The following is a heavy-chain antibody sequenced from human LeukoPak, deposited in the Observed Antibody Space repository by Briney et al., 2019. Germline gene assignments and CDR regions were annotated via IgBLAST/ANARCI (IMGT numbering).Heavy chain of an antibody. CDR2: INSNSGGT. CDR3: ARAPGVVVAWGYYYYYKDV. Sequence: ASVKVSCKASGYTFTAYYMHWVRQATGQGLEWMGWINSNSGGTNYAQTFQSRVTMTTETSISTDYMELSRLRSDDTTVYYCARAPGVVVAWGYYYYYKDVWGKGTTVTVSS. V-gene: IGHV1-2*02. J-gene: IGHJ6*03. CDR1: GYTFTAYY. D-gene: IGHD2-15*01.